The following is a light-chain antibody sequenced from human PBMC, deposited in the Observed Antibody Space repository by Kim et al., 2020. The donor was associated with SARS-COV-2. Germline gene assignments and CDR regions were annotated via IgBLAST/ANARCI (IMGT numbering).Light chain of an antibody. Sequence: DIQMTQSPSSVSASVGDRVTITCRASQDISSWLAWYQQKPGKAPNLLIYGASSLQSGVQSRFSGSGSGTDFTLTISSLQPEDFATDYCQQANSFPWTFGQGTKVDIK. CDR3: QQANSFPWT. CDR2: GAS. CDR1: QDISSW. V-gene: IGKV1-12*01. J-gene: IGKJ1*01.